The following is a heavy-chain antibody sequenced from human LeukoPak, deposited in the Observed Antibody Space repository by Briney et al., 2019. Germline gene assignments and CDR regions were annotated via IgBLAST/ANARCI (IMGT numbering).Heavy chain of an antibody. J-gene: IGHJ4*02. V-gene: IGHV4-61*01. CDR1: GDSVNSSYYY. D-gene: IGHD5-24*01. CDR2: IYYRGST. CDR3: ARGIIDY. Sequence: SETLSLTCTVSGDSVNSSYYYWSWIRQPPGKGLEWIGYIYYRGSTMYNPSLKSRVTISVDTSKNQFSLKLTSVTAADTAVYYCARGIIDYWGQGALVTVSS.